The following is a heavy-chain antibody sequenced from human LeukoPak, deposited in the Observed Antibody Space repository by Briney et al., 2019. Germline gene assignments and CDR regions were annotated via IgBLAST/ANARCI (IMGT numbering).Heavy chain of an antibody. CDR2: IYYSGST. Sequence: PSETLSLTCTVSGGSISSGGYYRSWIRQHPGKGLEWIGYIYYSGSTYYNPSLKSRVTISVDTSKNQFSLKLSSVTAADTAVYYCARSYSGRIAARPGWFDPWGQGTLVTVSS. J-gene: IGHJ5*02. V-gene: IGHV4-31*03. CDR1: GGSISSGGYY. CDR3: ARSYSGRIAARPGWFDP. D-gene: IGHD6-6*01.